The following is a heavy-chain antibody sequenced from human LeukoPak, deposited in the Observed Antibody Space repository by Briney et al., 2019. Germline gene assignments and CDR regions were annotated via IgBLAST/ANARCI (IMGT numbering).Heavy chain of an antibody. CDR3: ARQPPGSNYGYRAYWYFDL. J-gene: IGHJ2*01. CDR2: IYSRGST. CDR1: GGSISNYY. V-gene: IGHV4-59*08. D-gene: IGHD5-24*01. Sequence: SETLSLTCTVSGGSISNYYWSWIRQPPGKGLEWIGYIYSRGSTNYNPSLESRVTISVDTSKNQFSLKLGSVTAADTAVYYCARQPPGSNYGYRAYWYFDLWGRGTLVTVSS.